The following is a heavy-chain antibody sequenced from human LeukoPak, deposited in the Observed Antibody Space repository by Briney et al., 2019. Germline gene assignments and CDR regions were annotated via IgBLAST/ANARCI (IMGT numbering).Heavy chain of an antibody. CDR3: AKDSPLGLATLDY. CDR2: ISGSGGST. V-gene: IGHV3-23*01. D-gene: IGHD5-12*01. CDR1: GFTFISYW. J-gene: IGHJ4*02. Sequence: GGSLRLSCAASGFTFISYWMHWVRQAPGKGLEWVSAISGSGGSTYYADSVKGRFTISRDNSKNTLYLQMNSLRAEDTAVYYCAKDSPLGLATLDYWGQGTLVTVSS.